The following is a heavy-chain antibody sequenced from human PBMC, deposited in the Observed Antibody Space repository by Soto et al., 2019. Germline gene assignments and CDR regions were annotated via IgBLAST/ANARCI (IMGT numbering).Heavy chain of an antibody. CDR1: GGSISSGGYY. CDR3: ARERYCSSTSCPNWFDP. J-gene: IGHJ5*02. D-gene: IGHD2-2*01. V-gene: IGHV4-61*08. CDR2: IYYSGST. Sequence: SETLSLTCTVSGGSISSGGYYWSWIRQHPGKGLEWIGYIYYSGSTNYNPSLKSRVTISVDTSKNQFSLKLSSVTAADTAVYYCARERYCSSTSCPNWFDPWGQGTLVTVSS.